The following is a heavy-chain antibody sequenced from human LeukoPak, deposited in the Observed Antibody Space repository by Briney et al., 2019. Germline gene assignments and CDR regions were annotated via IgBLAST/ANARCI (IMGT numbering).Heavy chain of an antibody. CDR2: IRYDGSNK. J-gene: IGHJ4*02. Sequence: TGGSLRLSCAASGFTFSSYGMHWVCQAPGKGLEWVAFIRYDGSNKYYADSVKGRFTISRDNSKNTLYLQMNSLRAEDTAVYYCAKGAPTYYYDSSGYYSFDYWGQGTLVTVSS. CDR3: AKGAPTYYYDSSGYYSFDY. D-gene: IGHD3-22*01. V-gene: IGHV3-30*02. CDR1: GFTFSSYG.